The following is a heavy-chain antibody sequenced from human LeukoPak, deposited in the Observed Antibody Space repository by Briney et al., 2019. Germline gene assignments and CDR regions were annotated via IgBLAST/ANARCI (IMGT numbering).Heavy chain of an antibody. CDR1: GGSISSYY. CDR3: ARGVTMVRGVIFYFDY. J-gene: IGHJ4*02. Sequence: KPSETLSLTCTVSGGSISSYYWSWIRQPAGKGLEWIGRTYTSGSTNYNPSLKSRVTMSVDTSKNQFSLKLSSVTAADTAVYYCARGVTMVRGVIFYFDYWGQGTLVTVSS. CDR2: TYTSGST. D-gene: IGHD3-10*01. V-gene: IGHV4-4*07.